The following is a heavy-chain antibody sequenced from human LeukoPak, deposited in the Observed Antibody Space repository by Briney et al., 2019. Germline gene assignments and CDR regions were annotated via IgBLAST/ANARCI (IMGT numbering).Heavy chain of an antibody. J-gene: IGHJ4*02. Sequence: SETLSLTCTVSGGSISTPGYYWGWIRQPPGKGLEWIGNLYHSGSTYYKPSLKSRATISVDKSKNQCSLKLRSVTAADTAVYYCARHALATVTDPSFDYWGQGTLVTVPS. D-gene: IGHD2-21*02. CDR2: LYHSGST. CDR1: GGSISTPGYY. V-gene: IGHV4-39*01. CDR3: ARHALATVTDPSFDY.